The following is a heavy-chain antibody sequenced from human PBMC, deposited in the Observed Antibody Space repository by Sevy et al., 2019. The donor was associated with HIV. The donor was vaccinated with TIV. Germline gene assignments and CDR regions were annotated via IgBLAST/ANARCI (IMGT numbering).Heavy chain of an antibody. V-gene: IGHV4-4*02. D-gene: IGHD3-10*01. CDR2: IYHSGSI. CDR1: GGSINSNNW. Sequence: SETLSLTCAVSGGSINSNNWWSWVRQPPGKGLEWIGEIYHSGSINYNPSLKSRVTISVDKSKKQFSLKVNSVTAADTAVYYCASRLWFGELGGWYFDYWGQGTLVTVSS. CDR3: ASRLWFGELGGWYFDY. J-gene: IGHJ4*02.